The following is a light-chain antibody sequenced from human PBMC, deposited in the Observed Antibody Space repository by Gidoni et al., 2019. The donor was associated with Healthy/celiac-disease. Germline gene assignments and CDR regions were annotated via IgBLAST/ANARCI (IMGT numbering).Light chain of an antibody. V-gene: IGKV4-1*01. J-gene: IGKJ3*01. CDR3: QQYYSSPLT. Sequence: DIVLTQSPDSLAVSLGERATINCMSSQSVLYSSNNKNYLAWYQQKPGQPPKLLIYWASTRESGVPDRFSGRGSGTDFTLTISSLQAEDVAVYYCQQYYSSPLTFGPGTTVDVK. CDR1: QSVLYSSNNKNY. CDR2: WAS.